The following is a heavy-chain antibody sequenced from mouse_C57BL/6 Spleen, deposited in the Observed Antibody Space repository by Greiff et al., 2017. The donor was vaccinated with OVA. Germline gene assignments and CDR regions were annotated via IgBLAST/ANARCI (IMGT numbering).Heavy chain of an antibody. Sequence: EVKLVESGEGLVKPGGSLKLSCAASGFTFSSYAMSWVRQTPEKRLEWVAYISSGGDYIYYADTVKGRFTISRDNARNTLYLQMSSLKSEDTAMYYCTREGPLYYFDYWGQGTTLTVSS. J-gene: IGHJ2*01. D-gene: IGHD3-3*01. CDR2: ISSGGDYI. CDR1: GFTFSSYA. CDR3: TREGPLYYFDY. V-gene: IGHV5-9-1*02.